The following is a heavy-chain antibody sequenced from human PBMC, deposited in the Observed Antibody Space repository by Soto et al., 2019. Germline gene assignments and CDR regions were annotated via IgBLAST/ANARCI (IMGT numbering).Heavy chain of an antibody. CDR2: ISWNSGSI. V-gene: IGHV3-9*01. CDR1: GFTFDDYA. J-gene: IGHJ4*02. CDR3: AKDASGYSYGPPDY. D-gene: IGHD5-18*01. Sequence: LRLSCAASGFTFDDYAMHWVRQAPGKGLEWVSGISWNSGSIGYADSVKGRFTISRDNAKNSLYLQMNSLRAEDTALYYCAKDASGYSYGPPDYWGQGTLVTVSS.